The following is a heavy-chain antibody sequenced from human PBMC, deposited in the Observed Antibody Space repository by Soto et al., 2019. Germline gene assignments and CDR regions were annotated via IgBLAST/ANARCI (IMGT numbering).Heavy chain of an antibody. V-gene: IGHV3-21*01. D-gene: IGHD2-15*01. CDR2: ISSSSSYI. J-gene: IGHJ6*02. Sequence: PGGSLRLSCAASGFTFSSYSTNWVRQAPGKGLEWVSSISSSSSYIYYADSVKGRFTISRDNAKNSLYLQMNSLRAEDTAVYYCARGYCSGGSCYYYPEVYYYYYGMDVWGQGTTVTVSS. CDR1: GFTFSSYS. CDR3: ARGYCSGGSCYYYPEVYYYYYGMDV.